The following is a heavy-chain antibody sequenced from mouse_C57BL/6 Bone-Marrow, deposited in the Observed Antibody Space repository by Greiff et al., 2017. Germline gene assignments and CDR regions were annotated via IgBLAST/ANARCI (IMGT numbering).Heavy chain of an antibody. V-gene: IGHV14-3*01. D-gene: IGHD1-1*02. CDR1: GFNIKNTY. CDR3: ALPSGSYVGFAY. CDR2: IDPANGNT. J-gene: IGHJ3*01. Sequence: EVQLQQPGAELVRPGSSVKLSCKASGFNIKNTYMHWVKQRPEQGLEWIGRIDPANGNTKYAPKFQGKATITADTSSNTAYLQLSSLTSEDTAIYYCALPSGSYVGFAYWGQGTLVTVSA.